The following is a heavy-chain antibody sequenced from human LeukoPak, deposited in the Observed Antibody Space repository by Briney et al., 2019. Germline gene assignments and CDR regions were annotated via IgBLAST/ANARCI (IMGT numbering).Heavy chain of an antibody. V-gene: IGHV4-59*01. D-gene: IGHD4-11*01. CDR3: ARGDLTTVRKGDYYFDY. CDR2: IYYSGST. J-gene: IGHJ4*02. Sequence: PSETLSLTCTVSGGSISRYYWSWIRQPPGKGLEWMGYIYYSGSTNYNPSLKSRVTISVDTSKNQFSLKLSSVTAADTAVYYCARGDLTTVRKGDYYFDYWGQGTLVTVSS. CDR1: GGSISRYY.